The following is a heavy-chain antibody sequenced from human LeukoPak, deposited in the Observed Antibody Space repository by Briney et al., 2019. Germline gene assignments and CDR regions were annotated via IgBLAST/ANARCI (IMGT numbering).Heavy chain of an antibody. CDR1: GFTFDNYA. CDR3: ARAKIIHSITHMDV. J-gene: IGHJ6*02. CDR2: LDSSGDST. V-gene: IGHV3-23*01. Sequence: GGSLRLSCVASGFTFDNYAMSWVRQAPGKGLEWVSGLDSSGDSTYYADSVKGRFTISRDNSKNTLYLQMNSLRSDDAAVYYCARAKIIHSITHMDVWGQGTTVTVSS. D-gene: IGHD5-18*01.